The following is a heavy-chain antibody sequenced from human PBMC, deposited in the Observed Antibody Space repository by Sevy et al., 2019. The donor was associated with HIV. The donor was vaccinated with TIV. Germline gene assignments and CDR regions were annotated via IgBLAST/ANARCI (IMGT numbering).Heavy chain of an antibody. CDR1: GFTFSSYA. CDR2: IGGSGGST. V-gene: IGHV3-23*01. CDR3: AKGPGFGELLGWFDP. Sequence: GGSLRLSCAASGFTFSSYAMSWVRQAPGKGLEWVSAIGGSGGSTYYADSVKGRFTISRDNSKNTLYLQMNSLRAEDTAVYYCAKGPGFGELLGWFDPWGQGTLVTVSS. J-gene: IGHJ5*02. D-gene: IGHD3-10*01.